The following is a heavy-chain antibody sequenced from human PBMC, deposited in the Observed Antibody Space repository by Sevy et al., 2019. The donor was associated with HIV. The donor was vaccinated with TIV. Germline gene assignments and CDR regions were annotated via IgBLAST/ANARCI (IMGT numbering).Heavy chain of an antibody. CDR3: GQQLVSYDAFDI. CDR1: GFTVSSNY. V-gene: IGHV3-53*01. CDR2: IYSGGST. D-gene: IGHD6-13*01. Sequence: GGSLRLSCAASGFTVSSNYMSWVRQAPGKGLEWVSVIYSGGSTYYADSAKSRFTIYRDNSNNTLYLQMNSLRAEDTAVYYCGQQLVSYDAFDIWGQGTMVTVSS. J-gene: IGHJ3*02.